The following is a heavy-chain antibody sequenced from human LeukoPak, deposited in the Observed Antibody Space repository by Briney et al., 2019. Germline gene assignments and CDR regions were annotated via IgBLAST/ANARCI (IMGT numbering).Heavy chain of an antibody. V-gene: IGHV4-59*11. CDR2: ISYSGST. CDR1: GGSLSSHY. D-gene: IGHD3-10*01. CDR3: ARVGSGSYGPEYFQH. J-gene: IGHJ1*01. Sequence: SETLSLTCTVSGGSLSSHYWSWVRQPPGKGLEWIGYISYSGSTNYNPSLKSRVTISVDTSKNQFSLKLSSVTAADTAVYYCARVGSGSYGPEYFQHWGQGTLVTVSS.